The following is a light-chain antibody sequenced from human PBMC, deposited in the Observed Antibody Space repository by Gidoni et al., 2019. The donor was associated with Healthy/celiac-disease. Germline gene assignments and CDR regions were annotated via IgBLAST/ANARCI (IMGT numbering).Light chain of an antibody. J-gene: IGLJ3*02. CDR1: PSNIGKNT. V-gene: IGLV1-44*01. Sequence: QSELTQSPSPSGTPGQGVTISCSGRPSNIGKNTVNWYQQLPGAAPKLLIYNNHQRPSGVPDRFSASKSGTSASLAISGLQSADEADYYCEAWDDTLNGRVFGGGTKVTVL. CDR3: EAWDDTLNGRV. CDR2: NNH.